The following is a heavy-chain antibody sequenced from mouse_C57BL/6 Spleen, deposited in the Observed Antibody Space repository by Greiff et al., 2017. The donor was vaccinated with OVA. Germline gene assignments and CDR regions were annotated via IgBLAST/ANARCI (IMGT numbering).Heavy chain of an antibody. J-gene: IGHJ3*01. D-gene: IGHD2-5*01. CDR2: IDPEDGDT. V-gene: IGHV14-1*01. CDR1: GFTITDYY. CDR3: TTRGYYSNYGWFAY. Sequence: VHVKQSGAELVRPGASVKLSCTASGFTITDYYMHWVKQRPEQGLEWIGRIDPEDGDTEYAPKFQGKATMTADTSSNTAYLQLSSLTSEDTAVDYCTTRGYYSNYGWFAYWGQGTLVTVSA.